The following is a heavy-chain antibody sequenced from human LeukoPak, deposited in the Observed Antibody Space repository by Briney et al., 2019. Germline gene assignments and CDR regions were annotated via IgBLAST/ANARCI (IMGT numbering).Heavy chain of an antibody. D-gene: IGHD3-10*01. Sequence: SETLSLTCTVSGGSISSYYWSWIRQPPGKGLEWIGYIYTSGSTNYNPSLKSRVTISVDTSKNQFSLKLSSVTAADTAVYYCARLYYYGSGTDGGWFDPWGQGTLVTVSS. J-gene: IGHJ5*02. CDR2: IYTSGST. V-gene: IGHV4-4*09. CDR3: ARLYYYGSGTDGGWFDP. CDR1: GGSISSYY.